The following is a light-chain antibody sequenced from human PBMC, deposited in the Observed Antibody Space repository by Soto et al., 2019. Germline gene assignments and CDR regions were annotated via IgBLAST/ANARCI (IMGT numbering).Light chain of an antibody. J-gene: IGKJ4*01. CDR3: QQRSNWPPLT. CDR1: QSVSSY. V-gene: IGKV3-11*01. Sequence: ESEFTQSPATLSLSPGERATASCRASQSVSSYLAWYQQKPGQAPRLLIYDASNRATGIPARFSGSGSGTDFTLTISSLEPEDFAVYYCQQRSNWPPLTFGGGTKVAIK. CDR2: DAS.